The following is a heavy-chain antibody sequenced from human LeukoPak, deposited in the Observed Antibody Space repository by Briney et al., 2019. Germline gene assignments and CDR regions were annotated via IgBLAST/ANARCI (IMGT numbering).Heavy chain of an antibody. D-gene: IGHD6-19*01. J-gene: IGHJ4*02. V-gene: IGHV3-7*01. CDR1: EFTFSNYW. CDR3: ATTVPGYPDDYFDY. Sequence: GGSLRLSCAASEFTFSNYWMSWVRQAPGKGLERVAHTNQDGSENYYVDSLKGRFTISRDNAKNSLYLQMNSLRAEDTAVYYCATTVPGYPDDYFDYWGQGTLVTVSS. CDR2: TNQDGSEN.